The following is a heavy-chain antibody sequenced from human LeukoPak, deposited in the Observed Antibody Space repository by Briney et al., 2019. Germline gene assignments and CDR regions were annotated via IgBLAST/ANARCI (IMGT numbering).Heavy chain of an antibody. CDR3: ARKDDYSIGAGFDP. Sequence: PSETLSLTCTVSGGSISSSSYYWGWIRQPPGKGLEWIGSIYYSGSTNYNPSLKSRVTISVDTSKNQFSLKLSSVTAADTAVYYCARKDDYSIGAGFDPWGQGTLVTVSS. J-gene: IGHJ5*02. CDR1: GGSISSSSYY. CDR2: IYYSGST. D-gene: IGHD4-11*01. V-gene: IGHV4-39*07.